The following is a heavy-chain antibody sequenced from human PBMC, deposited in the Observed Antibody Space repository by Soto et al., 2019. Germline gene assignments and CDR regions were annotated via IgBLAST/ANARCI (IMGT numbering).Heavy chain of an antibody. V-gene: IGHV3-33*01. D-gene: IGHD1-26*01. CDR3: ARVPPEGDGHHLDY. CDR2: IWYDGSNK. Sequence: QVQLVESGGGVVQPGRSLRLSCAASGFTFSSYGMHWVRQAPGKGLEWVAVIWYDGSNKYYADSVKGRFTISRDNSKKTLYLQMNSLRAEDTAVYYRARVPPEGDGHHLDYWGQGTLVTVSS. J-gene: IGHJ4*02. CDR1: GFTFSSYG.